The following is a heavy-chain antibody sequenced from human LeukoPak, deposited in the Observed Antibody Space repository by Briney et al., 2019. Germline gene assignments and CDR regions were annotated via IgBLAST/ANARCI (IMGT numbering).Heavy chain of an antibody. CDR3: ATGSY. Sequence: PGGSLRLSCAASGFTFSSYAMHGVRQAPGKGLEWVGVISNDGSNKYYADSVKGPFNISRGNSKNTMYLKMPSLRAEDTAVYYCATGSYWGQGTLVTVSS. V-gene: IGHV3-30-3*01. J-gene: IGHJ1*01. CDR1: GFTFSSYA. CDR2: ISNDGSNK.